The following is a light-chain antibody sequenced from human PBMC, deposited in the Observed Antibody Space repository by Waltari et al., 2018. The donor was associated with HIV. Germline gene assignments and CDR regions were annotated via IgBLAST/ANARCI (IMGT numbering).Light chain of an antibody. J-gene: IGKJ2*01. CDR3: QQYGSSPNT. V-gene: IGKV3-20*01. Sequence: EIVLTQSPGTLSLSQGERATLSCRASPSVSSSYLAWYQQKPVQAPRLLIYGASSRATGIPDRFSGSGSGTDFTLTISRLEPEDFAVYYCQQYGSSPNTFGQETKLEIK. CDR1: PSVSSSY. CDR2: GAS.